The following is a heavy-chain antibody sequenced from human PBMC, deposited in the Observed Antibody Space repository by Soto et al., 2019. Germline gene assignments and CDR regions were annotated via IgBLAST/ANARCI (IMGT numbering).Heavy chain of an antibody. D-gene: IGHD2-8*01. V-gene: IGHV4-31*03. J-gene: IGHJ3*02. CDR3: VRDDDQPANGLDI. Sequence: SETLSLTCTVSGGSISSGGYYWSWIRQHPGKGLEWIGYIYYSGSTYYNPSLKSRVTISVDTSKNQFSLKLSSVTADDTALYYCVRDDDQPANGLDIWGRGTMVTVSS. CDR2: IYYSGST. CDR1: GGSISSGGYY.